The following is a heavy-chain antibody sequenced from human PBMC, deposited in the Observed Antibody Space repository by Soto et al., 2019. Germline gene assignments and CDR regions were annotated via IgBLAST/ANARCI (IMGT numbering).Heavy chain of an antibody. V-gene: IGHV3-23*01. CDR2: ISGSGNKT. CDR1: GFTFSTYA. CDR3: VRGVRLHFDL. J-gene: IGHJ4*02. Sequence: EVQLLESGGGLVQPGGSRRLSCGVSGFTFSTYAMSWVRQAPGKGLEWGSAISGSGNKTFYADSVKGRFTISRDNSKNTLHLHMSSLRVEDTAVYYCVRGVRLHFDLWGQGTLVTVSS.